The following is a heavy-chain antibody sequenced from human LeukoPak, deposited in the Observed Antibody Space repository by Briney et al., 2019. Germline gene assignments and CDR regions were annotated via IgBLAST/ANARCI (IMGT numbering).Heavy chain of an antibody. CDR3: ARLFHPALSGNYPFDY. CDR1: GGSINRYY. J-gene: IGHJ4*02. CDR2: IYYSGST. D-gene: IGHD1-26*01. V-gene: IGHV4-59*01. Sequence: SETLSLTCTVSGGSINRYYWSWIRQPPGKGLEWIAYIYYSGSTSYNPSLKSRVTISVDTSKNQFSLKLNSVTAADTAMYYCARLFHPALSGNYPFDYWGQGTLVTVSS.